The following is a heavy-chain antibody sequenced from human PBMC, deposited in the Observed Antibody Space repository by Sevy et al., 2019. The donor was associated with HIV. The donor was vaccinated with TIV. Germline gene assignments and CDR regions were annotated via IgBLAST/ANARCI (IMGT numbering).Heavy chain of an antibody. CDR1: GFTFSNAW. CDR3: TTVAQFTAFDI. V-gene: IGHV3-15*01. J-gene: IGHJ3*02. CDR2: IKSKTDGGEK. Sequence: GGSLRLSCAASGFTFSNAWMSWVRQAPGKGLEWVGRIKSKTDGGEKDYAAPVKGRFTISRDDSKNTLYLQMNSLKTEDTAVYYCTTVAQFTAFDIWGQGTMVTVSS.